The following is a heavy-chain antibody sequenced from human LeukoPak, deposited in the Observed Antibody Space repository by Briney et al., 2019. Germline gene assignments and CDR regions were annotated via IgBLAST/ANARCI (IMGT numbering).Heavy chain of an antibody. D-gene: IGHD2-8*01. CDR1: GFTFSSYA. V-gene: IGHV3-23*01. CDR2: ISDSGDYT. J-gene: IGHJ4*02. Sequence: PGGSLRLSCAGSGFTFSSYAMSWVREAPGQGLEWVSVISDSGDYTSYADSVRGRFTISRDNSRNTLYLQMISLRPEDTAVYYCAKDTSIGKYCTNSVYSPFDYWGQGTLVTVSS. CDR3: AKDTSIGKYCTNSVYSPFDY.